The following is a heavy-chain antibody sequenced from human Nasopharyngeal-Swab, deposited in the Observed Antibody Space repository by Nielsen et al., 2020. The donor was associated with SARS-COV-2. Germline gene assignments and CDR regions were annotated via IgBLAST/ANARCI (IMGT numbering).Heavy chain of an antibody. V-gene: IGHV4-39*01. CDR2: IYYSGST. J-gene: IGHJ4*02. Sequence: SGNLSLTCTVSGCSISSSSYFWGWIRQPPGEGVEWIGSIYYSGSTYYNPSLKSRVTISVDTSKNQFSLKLSSVTAADTAVYYCARHKPPAMVTSYYFDYWGQGTLVTVSS. CDR3: ARHKPPAMVTSYYFDY. CDR1: GCSISSSSYF. D-gene: IGHD5-18*01.